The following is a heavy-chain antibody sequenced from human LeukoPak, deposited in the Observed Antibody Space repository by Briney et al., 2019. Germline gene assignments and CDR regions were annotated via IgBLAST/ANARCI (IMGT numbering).Heavy chain of an antibody. J-gene: IGHJ3*02. Sequence: PGRSLRLSCAASGFTFDDYAMHWVRQAPGKGLEWVSAINWNSGNIGYADSVKGRFTISRDNAKNSLYLQMNSLRTEDTALYYCAKDGEDYYDSSGRSQGAFDIWGQGTMVTVSS. CDR2: INWNSGNI. CDR3: AKDGEDYYDSSGRSQGAFDI. CDR1: GFTFDDYA. V-gene: IGHV3-9*01. D-gene: IGHD3-22*01.